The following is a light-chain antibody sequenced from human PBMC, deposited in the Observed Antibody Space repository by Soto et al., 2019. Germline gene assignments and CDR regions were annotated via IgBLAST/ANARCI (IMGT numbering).Light chain of an antibody. J-gene: IGKJ4*01. CDR2: DAS. Sequence: EIVLTQSPATMSLSPGERATPSCRASQTVSSYLAWYQQKPGQGPRLLIYDASNRATGIPARFSGSGSGTDFTLTISSLEPEDFATYYCQQLNSYPLTFGGGTKVDIK. CDR3: QQLNSYPLT. V-gene: IGKV3-11*01. CDR1: QTVSSY.